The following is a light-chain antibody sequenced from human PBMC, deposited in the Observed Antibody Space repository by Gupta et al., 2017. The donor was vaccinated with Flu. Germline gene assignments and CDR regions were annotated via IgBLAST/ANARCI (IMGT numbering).Light chain of an antibody. J-gene: IGLJ2*01. V-gene: IGLV1-47*01. Sequence: QSVLTQPPSTSWTPGQRVTISCSGSNSNIGNQYVSWYQHLPGTTPRLLIHRNDQRPSGVPDRFSGSKSGTSASLTISGLRSEDEADYFCSSWDGSLFGVIFGGGTKLTV. CDR1: NSNIGNQY. CDR3: SSWDGSLFGVI. CDR2: RND.